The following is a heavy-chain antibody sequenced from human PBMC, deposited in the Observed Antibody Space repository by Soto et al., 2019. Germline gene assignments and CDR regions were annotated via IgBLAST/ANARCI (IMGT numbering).Heavy chain of an antibody. CDR2: IFSNDEK. Sequence: QVTLKESGPVLVNPTETLTLTCTVSGFSLSNARMGVSWIRQPPGKALEWLAHIFSNDEKSYSTSLNSRITIYKDTSKSQVVLTMTNMVPVDTATYYGARIVSRIAARPAMFDHWGQGTLVTVSS. CDR3: ARIVSRIAARPAMFDH. CDR1: GFSLSNARMG. J-gene: IGHJ5*02. D-gene: IGHD6-6*01. V-gene: IGHV2-26*01.